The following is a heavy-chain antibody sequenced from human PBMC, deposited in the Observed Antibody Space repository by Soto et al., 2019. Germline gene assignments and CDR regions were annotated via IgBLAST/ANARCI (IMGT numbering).Heavy chain of an antibody. Sequence: GGSLRLSCAASGFTFSSYAMSWVRQAPGKGLEWVSAISGSGGSTYYADSVKGRFTISRDNSKNTLYLQMNSLRAEDTAVYYCAKCGDYDWWSGYYTGYYYLHVSGKATTVTVSS. CDR3: AKCGDYDWWSGYYTGYYYLHV. J-gene: IGHJ6*03. CDR1: GFTFSSYA. D-gene: IGHD3-3*01. V-gene: IGHV3-23*01. CDR2: ISGSGGST.